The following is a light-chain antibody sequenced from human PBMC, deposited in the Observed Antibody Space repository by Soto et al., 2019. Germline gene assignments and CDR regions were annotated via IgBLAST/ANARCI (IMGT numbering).Light chain of an antibody. CDR3: QQHRT. CDR1: LSLSSSY. J-gene: IGKJ1*01. V-gene: IGKV3-20*01. CDR2: GAS. Sequence: VLTQSPGTLSLSPGERATLSCRATLSLSSSYFAWYQQKPGQAPRLLIYGASSRAAGIPDRFTGSGSGTEFTLTISRLEPEDFAVYFCQQHRTFGQGTKVEVK.